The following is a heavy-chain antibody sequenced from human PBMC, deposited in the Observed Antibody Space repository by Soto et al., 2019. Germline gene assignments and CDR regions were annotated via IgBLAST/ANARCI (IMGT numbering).Heavy chain of an antibody. J-gene: IGHJ4*02. Sequence: PSETLSLTCTVSGGSISSSSYYWGWIRQPPGKGLEWIGYIYYSGSTYYNPSLKSRVTISVDTSKNQFSLKLSSVTAADTAVYYCARRYGGTFDYWGQGTLVTVSS. CDR1: GGSISSSSYY. D-gene: IGHD2-15*01. CDR3: ARRYGGTFDY. CDR2: IYYSGST. V-gene: IGHV4-39*01.